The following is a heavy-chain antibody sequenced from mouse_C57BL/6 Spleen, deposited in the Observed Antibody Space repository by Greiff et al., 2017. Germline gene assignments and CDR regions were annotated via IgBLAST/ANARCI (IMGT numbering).Heavy chain of an antibody. CDR3: AKEDAMDY. CDR1: GYTFTSYT. Sequence: QVQLKESGAELARPGASVKMSCKASGYTFTSYTMHWVKQRPGQGLEWIGYINPSSGYTKYNQKFKDKATLTADKSSSTAYMQLSSLTSEDSAVYYCAKEDAMDYWGQGTSVTVSS. CDR2: INPSSGYT. J-gene: IGHJ4*01. V-gene: IGHV1-4*01.